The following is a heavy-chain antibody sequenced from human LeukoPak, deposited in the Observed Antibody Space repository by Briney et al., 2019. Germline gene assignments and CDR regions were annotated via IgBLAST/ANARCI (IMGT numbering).Heavy chain of an antibody. Sequence: ASVKVSCKASRYTFTSYYMNWVRQAPGRGLEWMGISNPSGGSTSYAQKFQGRVTMTRDMSTSTVYMELSSLRSEDTAVYFCARSAAQCSNGVCFTEYYMDVWGKGTTVAVSS. D-gene: IGHD2-8*01. J-gene: IGHJ6*03. CDR3: ARSAAQCSNGVCFTEYYMDV. CDR2: SNPSGGST. V-gene: IGHV1-46*01. CDR1: RYTFTSYY.